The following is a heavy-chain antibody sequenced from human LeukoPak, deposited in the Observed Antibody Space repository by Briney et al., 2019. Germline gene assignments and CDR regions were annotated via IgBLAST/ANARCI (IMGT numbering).Heavy chain of an antibody. V-gene: IGHV1-18*01. J-gene: IGHJ3*02. CDR2: VSGYNGNT. Sequence: ASVKVSCKSSGYTFTSYGISWVRQAPGQGLEWMGWVSGYNGNTDYAQKFQGRVTMTTDTSTSTAYMELRSLRSDDTAVYYCARDSYSPNYYDSSGYFDAFDIWGQGTMVTVSS. CDR3: ARDSYSPNYYDSSGYFDAFDI. D-gene: IGHD3-22*01. CDR1: GYTFTSYG.